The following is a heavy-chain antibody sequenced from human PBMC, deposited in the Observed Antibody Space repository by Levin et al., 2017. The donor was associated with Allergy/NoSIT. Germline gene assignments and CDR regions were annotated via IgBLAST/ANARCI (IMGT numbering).Heavy chain of an antibody. D-gene: IGHD6-13*01. CDR1: GFTFSSYA. J-gene: IGHJ4*02. Sequence: PGGSLRLSCAASGFTFSSYAMHWVRQAPGKGLEWVAVISYDGSNKYYADSVKGRFTISRDNSKNTLYLQMNSLRAEDTAVYYCAREDQAAAGSIDYWCQGTLVTVSS. CDR3: AREDQAAAGSIDY. V-gene: IGHV3-30-3*01. CDR2: ISYDGSNK.